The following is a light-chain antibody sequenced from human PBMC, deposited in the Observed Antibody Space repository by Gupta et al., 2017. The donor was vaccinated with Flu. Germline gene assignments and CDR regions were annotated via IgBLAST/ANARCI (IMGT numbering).Light chain of an antibody. V-gene: IGKV3-11*01. CDR2: DAS. Sequence: EIVLTQSPATLSLSPGERATLSCRASQSVGTYLAWYHQKPGQTPRLLIYDASNRDTGIPARFSGSGSGTYFTLTISSRVPEDFAVYYCQKRSNWPPYTFGQGTRLDI. CDR1: QSVGTY. J-gene: IGKJ2*01. CDR3: QKRSNWPPYT.